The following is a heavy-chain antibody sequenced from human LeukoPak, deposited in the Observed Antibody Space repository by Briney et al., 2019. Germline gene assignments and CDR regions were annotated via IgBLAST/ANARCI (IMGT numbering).Heavy chain of an antibody. CDR2: IRRRANDGTT. V-gene: IGHV3-49*04. CDR1: GFNFGDYG. Sequence: QPGRSLRLSCTGSGFNFGDYGLSWVRQAPGKGLEWIGFIRRRANDGTTEYAASVKGRFTMSRDDSKSIVYLQMNGLQTEDTALYYCTRADGDYDHHFFDYWGQGTQVIVSS. D-gene: IGHD4-17*01. CDR3: TRADGDYDHHFFDY. J-gene: IGHJ4*02.